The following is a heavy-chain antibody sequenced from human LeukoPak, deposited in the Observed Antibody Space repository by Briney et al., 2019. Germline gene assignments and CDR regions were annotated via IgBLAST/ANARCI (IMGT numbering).Heavy chain of an antibody. CDR1: GGSISSYY. V-gene: IGHV4-59*08. CDR2: IYYSGST. D-gene: IGHD6-6*01. J-gene: IGHJ4*02. Sequence: SETLSLTCTVSGGSISSYYWSWIRQPPGKGLEWIGYIYYSGSTNYNPSLKSRVTISVDTSKNQFSLKLSSVTAADTAVYYCARHGGGSSSFDYWSQGTLVTVSS. CDR3: ARHGGGSSSFDY.